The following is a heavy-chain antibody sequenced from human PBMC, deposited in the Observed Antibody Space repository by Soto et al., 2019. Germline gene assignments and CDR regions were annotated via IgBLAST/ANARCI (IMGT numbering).Heavy chain of an antibody. Sequence: PSATLSLTGSASAEYISSIYYWGWIRQPPGKGLEWIGSIYYSGSTYYNPSLKSRVTISVDTSKNQFSLKLSSVTAADTAVYYCARRGMVYALNWFDPWGQGTLVTVSS. CDR3: ARRGMVYALNWFDP. D-gene: IGHD2-8*01. CDR2: IYYSGST. J-gene: IGHJ5*02. CDR1: AEYISSIYY. V-gene: IGHV4-39*01.